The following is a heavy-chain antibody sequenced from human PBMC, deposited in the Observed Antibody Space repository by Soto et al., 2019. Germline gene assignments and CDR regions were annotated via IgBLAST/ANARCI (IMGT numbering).Heavy chain of an antibody. D-gene: IGHD2-2*01. CDR1: GYTFTSYD. J-gene: IGHJ6*03. CDR2: MNPNSGNT. Sequence: ASVKVSCKASGYTFTSYDINWMRQATGQGLEWMGWMNPNSGNTGYAQKFQGRVTMTRNTSISTAYMELSSLRSEDTAVYYCARRTTDCSSTSCYAYYYYYYYMDVWGKGTTVTVSS. V-gene: IGHV1-8*01. CDR3: ARRTTDCSSTSCYAYYYYYYYMDV.